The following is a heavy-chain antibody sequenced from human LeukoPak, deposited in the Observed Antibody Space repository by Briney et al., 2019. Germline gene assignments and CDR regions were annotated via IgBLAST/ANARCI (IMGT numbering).Heavy chain of an antibody. CDR2: INQDGSAK. CDR3: ARGAPTMNTPTTPLDY. D-gene: IGHD4-11*01. J-gene: IGHJ4*02. CDR1: GFNFHAIW. V-gene: IGHV3-7*02. Sequence: GGSLRLSYAASGFNFHAIWMTWVRQAPGKGLEWVANINQDGSAKDYVDSVKGRFTISRDNAKNSLYLQMNSLRAEDTAVYYCARGAPTMNTPTTPLDYWGEETLVTVSS.